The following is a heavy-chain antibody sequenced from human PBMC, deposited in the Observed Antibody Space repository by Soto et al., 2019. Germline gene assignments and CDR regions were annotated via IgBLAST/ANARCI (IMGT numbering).Heavy chain of an antibody. CDR2: ISTGSSYI. V-gene: IGHV3-21*01. D-gene: IGHD5-18*01. J-gene: IGHJ4*02. CDR1: GFSFSTYT. Sequence: GGSLRLSCAASGFSFSTYTMNWVRQAPGKGLEWVSSISTGSSYIYYADSVKGRFTISRDNAKNTLYLQMNSLRAEDTAVYYCARRGLPPYTANDYWRQGTLVTVSS. CDR3: ARRGLPPYTANDY.